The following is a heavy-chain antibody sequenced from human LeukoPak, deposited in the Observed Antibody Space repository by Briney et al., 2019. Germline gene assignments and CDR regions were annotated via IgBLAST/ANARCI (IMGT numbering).Heavy chain of an antibody. CDR3: AREWSGYDYADS. CDR1: GFTFSSYW. CDR2: ITSDGSST. V-gene: IGHV3-74*01. D-gene: IGHD5-12*01. Sequence: GESLRLSCAASGFTFSSYWMHWVRQAPGKGLVWVSRITSDGSSTSYAESVKGRFTVSRDNAKDTLYLQMNSLRAEDTAVYYCAREWSGYDYADSWGQGTLVTVSS. J-gene: IGHJ4*02.